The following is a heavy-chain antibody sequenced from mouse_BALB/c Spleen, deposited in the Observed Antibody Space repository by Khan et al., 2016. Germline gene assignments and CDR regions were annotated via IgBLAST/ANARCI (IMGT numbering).Heavy chain of an antibody. Sequence: HLVESGGGLVQPKGSLKLSCAVSGFTFNTYAMNWVRQAPGTGLEWVARIRSKSDNYAIYYADSVNDRFTISRDDSQNMLYLQMNNLKTEDTAMYYGVRHGYPVDGYFDVWGAGTTVTVSS. CDR1: GFTFNTYA. CDR2: IRSKSDNYAI. V-gene: IGHV10-1*02. CDR3: VRHGYPVDGYFDV. J-gene: IGHJ1*01. D-gene: IGHD2-14*01.